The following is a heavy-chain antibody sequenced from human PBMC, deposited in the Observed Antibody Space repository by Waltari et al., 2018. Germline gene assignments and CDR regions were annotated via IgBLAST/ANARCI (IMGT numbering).Heavy chain of an antibody. D-gene: IGHD1-26*01. V-gene: IGHV3-53*01. CDR2: IYSGGST. CDR1: GFTVSSNY. Sequence: EVQLVESGGGLIQPGGSLRLSCAASGFTVSSNYMSWFRQAPGKGLEWVSVIYSGGSTYYADSVKGRFTISRDNSKNTLYLQMNSLRAEDTAVYYCARSLGSYYLNFDYWGQGTLVTVSS. J-gene: IGHJ4*02. CDR3: ARSLGSYYLNFDY.